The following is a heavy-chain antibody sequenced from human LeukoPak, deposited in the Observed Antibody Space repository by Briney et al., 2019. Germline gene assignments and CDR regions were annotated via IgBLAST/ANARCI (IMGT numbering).Heavy chain of an antibody. V-gene: IGHV1-18*01. J-gene: IGHJ3*02. D-gene: IGHD3-22*01. CDR2: ISAYNGNT. CDR1: GYTFTSYG. Sequence: GASVNVSCTASGYTFTSYGISWVRQAPGQGLEWMGWISAYNGNTNYAQKLQGRVIMTTDTSTSTACMELRSLRSDDTAVYYCARDRDSSGYYYFDAFDIWGQGTMVTVSS. CDR3: ARDRDSSGYYYFDAFDI.